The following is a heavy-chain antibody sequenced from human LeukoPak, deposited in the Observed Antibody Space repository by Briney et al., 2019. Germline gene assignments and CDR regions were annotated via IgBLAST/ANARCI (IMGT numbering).Heavy chain of an antibody. V-gene: IGHV4-38-2*02. CDR1: GYSISSGYY. CDR2: IYHSGST. Sequence: SETPSLTCTVSGYSISSGYYWGWIRQPPGKGLEWIGSIYHSGSTYYNPSLKSRVTISVDTSKNQFSLKLSSVTAADTAVYYCARWHSSSRYFDYWGQGTLVTVSS. J-gene: IGHJ4*02. D-gene: IGHD6-6*01. CDR3: ARWHSSSRYFDY.